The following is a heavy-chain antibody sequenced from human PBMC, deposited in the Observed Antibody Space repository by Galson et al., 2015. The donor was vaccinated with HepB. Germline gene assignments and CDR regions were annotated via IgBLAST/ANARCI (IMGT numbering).Heavy chain of an antibody. Sequence: SVKVSCKASGGTFSSYAISWVRQATGQGLEWMGWMNPNSGNTGYAQKFQGRVTMTRNTSISTAYMELSSLRSEDTAVYYCARGLTCSGGSCHYYFDYWGQGTLVTVSS. D-gene: IGHD2-15*01. CDR2: MNPNSGNT. CDR1: GGTFSSYA. CDR3: ARGLTCSGGSCHYYFDY. V-gene: IGHV1-8*02. J-gene: IGHJ4*02.